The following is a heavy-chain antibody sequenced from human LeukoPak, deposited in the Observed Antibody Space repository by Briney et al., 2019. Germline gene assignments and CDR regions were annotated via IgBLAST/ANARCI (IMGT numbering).Heavy chain of an antibody. CDR2: ISGSGGST. V-gene: IGHV3-23*01. J-gene: IGHJ4*02. Sequence: GGSLRLSCAASGFTFSNYAMSWVRQAPGKGLEWVSGISGSGGSTYYADSVKGRFAISRDNSKNTLYLQMNSLRAEDTAVYYCAKRREPTSHWGQGTLVTVSS. D-gene: IGHD5-24*01. CDR1: GFTFSNYA. CDR3: AKRREPTSH.